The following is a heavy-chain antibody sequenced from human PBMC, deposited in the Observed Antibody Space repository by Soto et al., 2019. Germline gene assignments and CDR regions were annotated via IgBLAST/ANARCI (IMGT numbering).Heavy chain of an antibody. J-gene: IGHJ6*02. V-gene: IGHV3-33*01. CDR1: GFTFSSYG. CDR2: IWYDGSNK. D-gene: IGHD2-15*01. CDR3: ARDLCSGGSCYYYYYGMDV. Sequence: GGSLRLSCAASGFTFSSYGMHWVRQAPGKGLEWVAVIWYDGSNKYYVDSVKGRFTISRDNSKNTLYLQMNSLRAEDTAVYYCARDLCSGGSCYYYYYGMDVWGQGTTVTVSS.